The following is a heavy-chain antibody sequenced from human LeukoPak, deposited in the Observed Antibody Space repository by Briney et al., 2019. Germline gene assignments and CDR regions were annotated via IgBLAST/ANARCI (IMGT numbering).Heavy chain of an antibody. D-gene: IGHD2-15*01. CDR3: ARVLRYCSGGNCYSGGLGYMDV. V-gene: IGHV3-7*01. J-gene: IGHJ6*03. CDR1: AFTFSTYG. Sequence: GGSLRLSCTASAFTFSTYGMHWVRQAPGKGLEWVANIKQDGSEKYYVDSVKGRFTISRDNAKNSLYLQMNSLRAEDTAVYYCARVLRYCSGGNCYSGGLGYMDVWGKGTTVTISS. CDR2: IKQDGSEK.